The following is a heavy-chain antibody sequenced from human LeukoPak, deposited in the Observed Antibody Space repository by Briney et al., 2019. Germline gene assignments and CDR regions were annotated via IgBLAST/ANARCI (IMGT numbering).Heavy chain of an antibody. CDR3: ARGRRYCSSTSCYVSRIGRGYYYMDV. V-gene: IGHV4-39*07. CDR2: IYNSGTT. CDR1: GVSISSSNSY. J-gene: IGHJ6*03. D-gene: IGHD2-2*01. Sequence: SETLSLTCSVSGVSISSSNSYWGWIRQPPGKGLEWIGRIYNSGTTNYNPSLKSRVTISVDTSKNQFSLKLSSVTAADTAVYYCARGRRYCSSTSCYVSRIGRGYYYMDVWGKGTTVTISS.